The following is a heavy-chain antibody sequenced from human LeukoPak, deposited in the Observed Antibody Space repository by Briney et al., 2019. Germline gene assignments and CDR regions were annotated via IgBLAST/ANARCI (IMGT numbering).Heavy chain of an antibody. D-gene: IGHD3-22*01. CDR2: IYYSGST. CDR1: GGSISSYY. CDR3: ARHKGITMIVQI. Sequence: SETLSLTCTVSGGSISSYYWSWIRQPPGKGLEWIGYIYYSGSTNYNPSLKSRVTISVDTSKNQFSLKLSSVTAADTAVYYCARHKGITMIVQIWGQGTMVTVSS. V-gene: IGHV4-59*08. J-gene: IGHJ3*02.